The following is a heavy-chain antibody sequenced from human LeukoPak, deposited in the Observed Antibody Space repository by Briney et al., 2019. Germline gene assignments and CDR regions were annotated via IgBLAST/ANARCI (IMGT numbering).Heavy chain of an antibody. CDR3: ARENSGSYKPFDY. J-gene: IGHJ4*02. CDR1: GYVFTAYA. Sequence: ASVKVSCKASGYVFTAYAISWVRQTPGQGLEWMGWISPYNGNTNYAQKFQGRVTMTTDTSTSTAYMELRSLRSDDTAVYYCARENSGSYKPFDYWGQGTLVTVSS. CDR2: ISPYNGNT. D-gene: IGHD1-26*01. V-gene: IGHV1-18*01.